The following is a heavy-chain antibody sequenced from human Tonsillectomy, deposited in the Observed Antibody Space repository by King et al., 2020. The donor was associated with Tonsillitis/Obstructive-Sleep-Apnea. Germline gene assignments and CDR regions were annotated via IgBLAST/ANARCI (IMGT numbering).Heavy chain of an antibody. CDR2: IKQDGSEK. J-gene: IGHJ4*02. CDR3: ARDLYCSTIDCYQGSGVFDY. Sequence: VQLVESGGGLVQPGGSLRLSCAASGFTFSSSWMSWVRQAPGKWLEWVANIKQDGSEKYYVDSVTGRFTISRDNAENSLYLQMNSLRGEDTAVYYCARDLYCSTIDCYQGSGVFDYWGQGSLVTVSS. CDR1: GFTFSSSW. D-gene: IGHD2-2*01. V-gene: IGHV3-7*03.